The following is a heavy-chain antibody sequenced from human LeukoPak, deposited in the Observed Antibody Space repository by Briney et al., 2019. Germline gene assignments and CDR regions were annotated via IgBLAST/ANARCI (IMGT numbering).Heavy chain of an antibody. CDR2: IYHSGGT. CDR3: ARDLYSSGWGYFDY. D-gene: IGHD6-19*01. V-gene: IGHV4-38-2*02. J-gene: IGHJ4*02. CDR1: GYSISSGYY. Sequence: SETLSLTCTISGYSISSGYYWGWIQQPPGKGREWFGSIYHSGGTYYNPSLKRRVTISLDTSENQFSLKLSAVTAADTAVYYCARDLYSSGWGYFDYWGQGTLVTVSS.